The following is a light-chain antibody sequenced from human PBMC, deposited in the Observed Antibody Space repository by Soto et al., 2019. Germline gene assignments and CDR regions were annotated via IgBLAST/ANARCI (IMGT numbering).Light chain of an antibody. J-gene: IGKJ1*01. CDR1: QSVSSSY. Sequence: EIVLTQSPGTLSLSPGERATLSCRASQSVSSSYLAWYQQKPGQAPRLLIYGASSRATGIPDRFSGSGFGTDFTLTISRLEPEDFAVYYCQQYGSSRCTFGQGTKVEIK. CDR3: QQYGSSRCT. CDR2: GAS. V-gene: IGKV3-20*01.